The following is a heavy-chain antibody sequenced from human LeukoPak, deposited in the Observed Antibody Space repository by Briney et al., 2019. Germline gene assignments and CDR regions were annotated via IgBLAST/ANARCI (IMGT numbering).Heavy chain of an antibody. CDR2: IYYSGST. Sequence: SETLSLTCTVSGGSISSYYWSWIRQPPGKGLEWIGYIYYSGSTNYNPSLKSRVTISVDTSKNQFSLKLSSVTAADTAVYYCARARRIITIFGVVILDAFDIWGQGTMVTVSS. V-gene: IGHV4-59*01. D-gene: IGHD3-3*01. J-gene: IGHJ3*02. CDR1: GGSISSYY. CDR3: ARARRIITIFGVVILDAFDI.